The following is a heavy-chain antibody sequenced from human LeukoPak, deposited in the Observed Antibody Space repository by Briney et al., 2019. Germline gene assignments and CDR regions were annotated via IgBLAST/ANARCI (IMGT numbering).Heavy chain of an antibody. Sequence: PGGSLRLSCAASGFTFSSYAMSWVRQAPGKGLEWVSYISSSSSTIYYADSVKGRFTISRDNAKNSLYLQMNSLRDEDTAVYYCARDGVVPAAKYYFDYWGQGTLVTVSS. CDR1: GFTFSSYA. V-gene: IGHV3-48*02. D-gene: IGHD2-2*01. CDR3: ARDGVVPAAKYYFDY. CDR2: ISSSSSTI. J-gene: IGHJ4*02.